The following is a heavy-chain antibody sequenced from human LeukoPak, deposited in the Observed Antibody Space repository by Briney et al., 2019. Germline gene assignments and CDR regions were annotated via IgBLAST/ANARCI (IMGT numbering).Heavy chain of an antibody. J-gene: IGHJ5*02. D-gene: IGHD1-26*01. CDR2: IKSKTDGGTT. Sequence: GGSLRLSCAASGFTFSGYAMNWVRQAPGKGLEWVGRIKSKTDGGTTDYAAPVKGGFTISRDDSKNTLYLQMNSLKTEDTAVYYCTTEIVGATGNWFDPWGQGTLVTVSS. CDR1: GFTFSGYA. V-gene: IGHV3-15*01. CDR3: TTEIVGATGNWFDP.